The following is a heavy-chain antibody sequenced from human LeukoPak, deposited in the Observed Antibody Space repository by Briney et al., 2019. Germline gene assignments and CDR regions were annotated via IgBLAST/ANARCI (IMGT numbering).Heavy chain of an antibody. D-gene: IGHD5-18*01. J-gene: IGHJ4*02. CDR1: GYTFTGYY. Sequence: ASVKVSCKASGYTFTGYYMHWVRQAPGQGLEWMGWINPNSGGTHYAQKFQGWVTISVDTSKNQFSLKLSSVTAADTAVYYRARASGYSYGTSDYWGQGTLVTVSS. V-gene: IGHV1-2*04. CDR2: INPNSGGT. CDR3: ARASGYSYGTSDY.